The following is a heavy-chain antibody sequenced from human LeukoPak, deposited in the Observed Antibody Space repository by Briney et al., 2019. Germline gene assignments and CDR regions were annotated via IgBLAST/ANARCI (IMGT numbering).Heavy chain of an antibody. D-gene: IGHD3-16*01. CDR3: ARGGIMDHDSWFDY. V-gene: IGHV3-11*01. Sequence: GGSLRLSRAASGFTFSDYHMNWIRQAPGKGLEWISYITNGDNTMYYADSVKGRFTISRDNTKNSLSLQMGSLRAEDTAVYYCARGGIMDHDSWFDYWGQGVLVTVSS. J-gene: IGHJ4*02. CDR2: ITNGDNTM. CDR1: GFTFSDYH.